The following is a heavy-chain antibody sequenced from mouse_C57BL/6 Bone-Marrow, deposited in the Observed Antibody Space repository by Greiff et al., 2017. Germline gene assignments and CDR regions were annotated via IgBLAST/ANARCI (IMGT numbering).Heavy chain of an antibody. CDR2: INPNNGGT. Sequence: VQLQQSGPELVKPGASVKISCKASGYTFTDYYMNWVKQSHGKSLEWIGDINPNNGGTSYNQKFKGKATLTVDKSSSTAYMELRSLTSEDSAVYYCASRLLQGFDYWGQGTTLTVSS. J-gene: IGHJ2*01. CDR1: GYTFTDYY. D-gene: IGHD2-3*01. CDR3: ASRLLQGFDY. V-gene: IGHV1-26*01.